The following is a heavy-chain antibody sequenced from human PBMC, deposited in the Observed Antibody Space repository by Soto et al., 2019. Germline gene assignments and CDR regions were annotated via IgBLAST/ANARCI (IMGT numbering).Heavy chain of an antibody. J-gene: IGHJ6*02. CDR1: GYTFTGYY. CDR3: ARESAMAPGYYYGMDV. Sequence: VQLVQSGAEVKKPGASVKVSCKASGYTFTGYYMHWVRQAPGQGLEWMGWINPNSGGTNYAQKFQGRVTVTRDTSISTAYMELSRLRSDDTAVYYCARESAMAPGYYYGMDVWGQGTTVTVSS. CDR2: INPNSGGT. D-gene: IGHD5-18*01. V-gene: IGHV1-2*02.